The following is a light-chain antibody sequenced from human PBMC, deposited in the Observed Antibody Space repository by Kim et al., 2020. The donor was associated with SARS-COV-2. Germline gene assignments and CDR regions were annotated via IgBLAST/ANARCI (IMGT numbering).Light chain of an antibody. CDR3: QHYVSSPYT. J-gene: IGKJ2*01. Sequence: EIVLTQSPGTLSLSPGERGTLSCRASQSVSSTYLAWYQQRPGQAPRLLIYGASSRATGIPGRFSGSGSGTDFTLTISRLEPEDFAVYYCQHYVSSPYTFGQGTKLEI. V-gene: IGKV3-20*01. CDR2: GAS. CDR1: QSVSSTY.